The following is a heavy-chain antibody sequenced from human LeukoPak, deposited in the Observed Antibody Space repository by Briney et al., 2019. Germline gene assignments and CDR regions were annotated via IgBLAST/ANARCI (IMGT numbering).Heavy chain of an antibody. J-gene: IGHJ4*02. V-gene: IGHV3-30-3*01. Sequence: PGGSLRLSCAASGFTFSSYAMHWVRQAPGKGLEWVAVISYDGSNKYYADSVKGRFTISRDNSKNTLYLQMNSLRAEDTAVYYCAKDPLPLYSGSYLDYWGQGTLVTVSS. D-gene: IGHD1-26*01. CDR2: ISYDGSNK. CDR1: GFTFSSYA. CDR3: AKDPLPLYSGSYLDY.